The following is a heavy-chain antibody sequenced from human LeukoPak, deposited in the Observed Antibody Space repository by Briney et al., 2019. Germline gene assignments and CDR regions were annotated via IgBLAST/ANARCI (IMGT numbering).Heavy chain of an antibody. CDR3: AKDLRSSADSKMGAADY. V-gene: IGHV3-23*01. D-gene: IGHD1-26*01. CDR1: GFTFSSYA. J-gene: IGHJ4*02. Sequence: GGSLRLSCAASGFTFSSYAMSWVRQAPGEGLEWVSAISGSGGSTYYADSVKGRFTISRDSSKNTLYLQMNSLRAEDTAVYYCAKDLRSSADSKMGAADYWGQGTLVTVSS. CDR2: ISGSGGST.